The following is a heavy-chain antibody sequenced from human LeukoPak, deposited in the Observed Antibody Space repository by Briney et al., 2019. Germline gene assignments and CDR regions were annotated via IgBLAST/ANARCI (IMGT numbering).Heavy chain of an antibody. CDR2: ISSSSSYI. Sequence: PGGSLRLSCAASGFTFSSYSMNWVRQAPGKGLEWVSSISSSSSYIYYADSVKGRFTISRDNAKNSLYLQMNSLRAEDTAVYYCAREVGGSGAYYFDYWGQGTLVTVSS. J-gene: IGHJ4*02. CDR1: GFTFSSYS. CDR3: AREVGGSGAYYFDY. V-gene: IGHV3-21*01. D-gene: IGHD3-10*01.